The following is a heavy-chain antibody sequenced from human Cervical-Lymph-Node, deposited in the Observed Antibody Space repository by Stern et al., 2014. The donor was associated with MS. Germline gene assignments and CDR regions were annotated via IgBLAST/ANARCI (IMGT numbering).Heavy chain of an antibody. D-gene: IGHD3/OR15-3a*01. CDR1: GYSFTNYW. CDR3: ARHSYNYVFDYYYGVDV. J-gene: IGHJ6*02. Sequence: EVQLVQSGAEVKKPGESLKISCKGSGYSFTNYWIGWVRQMPGKGLEWMGIIYPGDSDTRYSPSFQGQVTISADKSISTAYLQWSSLKASDTAMYYCARHSYNYVFDYYYGVDVWGQGTTVTVSS. V-gene: IGHV5-51*01. CDR2: IYPGDSDT.